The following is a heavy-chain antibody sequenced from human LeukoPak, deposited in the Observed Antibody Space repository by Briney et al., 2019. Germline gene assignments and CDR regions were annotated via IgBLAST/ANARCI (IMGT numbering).Heavy chain of an antibody. CDR2: IIPIFGTA. V-gene: IGHV1-69*13. D-gene: IGHD4-17*01. CDR1: GYTFTSYY. Sequence: ASVKVSCKASGYTFTSYYMRWVRQAPGQGLEWMGGIIPIFGTANYAQKFQGRVTITADESTSTAYMELSSLRSEDTAVYYCARKTDGDYQYFQHWGQGTLVTVSS. CDR3: ARKTDGDYQYFQH. J-gene: IGHJ1*01.